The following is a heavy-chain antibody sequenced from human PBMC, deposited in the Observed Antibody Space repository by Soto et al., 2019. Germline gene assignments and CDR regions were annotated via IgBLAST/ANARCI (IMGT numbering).Heavy chain of an antibody. V-gene: IGHV1-24*01. J-gene: IGHJ5*02. CDR3: ATDPRNDLTEIGFDP. Sequence: ASVKVSCKVSGYTLTELSMHWVRQAPGKGLEWMGGFDTEDGETIYAQKYQGRVTMTEDTSTDTAYMELSSLRSEDTAMYYCATDPRNDLTEIGFDPWGQGTLVTVSS. CDR2: FDTEDGET. D-gene: IGHD1-1*01. CDR1: GYTLTELS.